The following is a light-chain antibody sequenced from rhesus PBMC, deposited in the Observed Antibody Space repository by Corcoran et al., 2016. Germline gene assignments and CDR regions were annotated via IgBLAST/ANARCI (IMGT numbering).Light chain of an antibody. CDR1: QSISNW. CDR2: KAA. J-gene: IGKJ2*01. V-gene: IGKV1-22*01. Sequence: DIQMTQSPSSLSASVGDTVTITCRASQSISNWLDWYQQKPGKAPKLLIYKAANLLSGVPSRFSGRGSGTDFTLTLNSLQPEDFANYYCLQYSSSPYTFGQGTKVEMK. CDR3: LQYSSSPYT.